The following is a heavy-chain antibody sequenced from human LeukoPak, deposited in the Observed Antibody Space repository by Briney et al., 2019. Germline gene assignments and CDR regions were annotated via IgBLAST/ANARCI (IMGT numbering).Heavy chain of an antibody. V-gene: IGHV3-30-3*01. CDR2: ISYDGSNK. CDR1: GFTFSSYA. D-gene: IGHD6-13*01. J-gene: IGHJ3*02. Sequence: PGGSLRLSCAASGFTFSSYAMPWVRQAPGKGLEWVAVISYDGSNKYYADSVKGRFTISRDNSKNTLYLQMNSLRAEDTAVYYCARDSSSWSSGDAFDIWGQGTMVTVSS. CDR3: ARDSSSWSSGDAFDI.